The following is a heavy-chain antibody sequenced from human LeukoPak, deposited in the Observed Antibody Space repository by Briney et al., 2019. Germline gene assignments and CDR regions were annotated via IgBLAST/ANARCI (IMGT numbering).Heavy chain of an antibody. V-gene: IGHV3-7*05. CDR2: IKQDGSEK. CDR3: ARDGRLTPFEY. Sequence: GGSLRLSCAASGFTFSGYWMSWVRQAPGKGLEWVANIKQDGSEKYYVDSVKGRFTISRDNAKNSLYLQINSLRAEDTAVYYCARDGRLTPFEYWGQGTLVTVSS. CDR1: GFTFSGYW. D-gene: IGHD2-15*01. J-gene: IGHJ4*02.